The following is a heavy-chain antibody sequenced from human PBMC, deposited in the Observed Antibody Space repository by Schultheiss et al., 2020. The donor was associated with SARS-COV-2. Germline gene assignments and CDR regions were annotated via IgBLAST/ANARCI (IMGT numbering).Heavy chain of an antibody. CDR1: GGSFSGYY. CDR3: ARAPHSSGFAAFDI. Sequence: SQTLSLTCAVYGGSFSGYYWSWIRQPPGKGLEWIGEINHSGSTNYNPSLKSRVTISVDTSKNQFSLKLSSVTAADTAVYYCARAPHSSGFAAFDIWGQGTMVTVSS. CDR2: INHSGST. J-gene: IGHJ3*02. V-gene: IGHV4-34*01. D-gene: IGHD3-22*01.